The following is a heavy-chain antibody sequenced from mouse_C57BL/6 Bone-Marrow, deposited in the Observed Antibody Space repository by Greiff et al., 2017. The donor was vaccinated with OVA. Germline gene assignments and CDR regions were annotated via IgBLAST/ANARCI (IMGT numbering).Heavy chain of an antibody. CDR3: ARGYWYFDV. Sequence: VKLQESGAELVRPGASVTLSCKASGYTFTDYEMHWVKQTPVHGLEWIGAIAPETGGTAYNQKFKSKATLTVDKSSSTAYMQLSSLTSEDSAVYYCARGYWYFDVWGTGTTVTVSS. V-gene: IGHV1-15*01. CDR2: IAPETGGT. J-gene: IGHJ1*03. CDR1: GYTFTDYE.